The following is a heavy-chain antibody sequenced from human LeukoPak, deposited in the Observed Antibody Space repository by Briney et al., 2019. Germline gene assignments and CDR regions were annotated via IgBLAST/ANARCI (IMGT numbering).Heavy chain of an antibody. CDR3: ARGPRDILTGYYNSDDY. CDR2: IYYSGST. J-gene: IGHJ4*02. D-gene: IGHD3-9*01. V-gene: IGHV4-61*01. Sequence: AETLSLTCTVSGGSVSSGSYYWSWIPPPPGKGLEWSGYIYYSGSTNYNPSLKSRVTISVDTSKNQFSLKLSSVTAADTAMYYCARGPRDILTGYYNSDDYWGQGTLVTVSS. CDR1: GGSVSSGSYY.